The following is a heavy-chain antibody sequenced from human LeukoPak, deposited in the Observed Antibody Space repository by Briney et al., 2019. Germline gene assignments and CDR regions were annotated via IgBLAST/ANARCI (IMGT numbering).Heavy chain of an antibody. CDR3: TREIDHYYDSSGYYPDAFDI. CDR2: IRSKAYGGTT. Sequence: GGSLKLSCTASGFTFGDYAMSWFRQAPGKGLEWVGFIRSKAYGGTTEYAASVKGRFPISRDDSKSIAYLQMNSLKTEDTAVYYCTREIDHYYDSSGYYPDAFDIWGQGTMVTVSS. CDR1: GFTFGDYA. V-gene: IGHV3-49*03. D-gene: IGHD3-22*01. J-gene: IGHJ3*02.